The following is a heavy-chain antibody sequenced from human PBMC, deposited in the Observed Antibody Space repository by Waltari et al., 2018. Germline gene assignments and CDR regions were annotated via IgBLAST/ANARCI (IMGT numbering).Heavy chain of an antibody. D-gene: IGHD3-3*01. V-gene: IGHV1-69*04. CDR1: GGTFSSYA. CDR3: ARAKSDVLRFVESFYYMDV. CDR2: IIPILGIA. J-gene: IGHJ6*03. Sequence: QVQLVQSGAEVKKPGSSVKVSCKASGGTFSSYAISWVRQAPGQGLEWMGGIIPILGIANYAQKFQGRVTITADESTSTAYMELSSLRSEDTAVYYCARAKSDVLRFVESFYYMDVWGKGTTVTVSS.